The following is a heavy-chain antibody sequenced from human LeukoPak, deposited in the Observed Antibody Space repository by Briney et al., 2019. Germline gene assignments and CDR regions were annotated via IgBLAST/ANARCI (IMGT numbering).Heavy chain of an antibody. CDR2: ISYDGSNK. Sequence: GRSLRLSCAASGFTFSSYAMHWVRQAPGKGLEWVAVISYDGSNKYYADSVKGRFTISRDNSKNTLYLQMNSLRAEDTAVYYCAGDAWYSSGWSEKPDYWGQGTLVTVSS. CDR1: GFTFSSYA. D-gene: IGHD6-19*01. J-gene: IGHJ4*02. V-gene: IGHV3-30-3*01. CDR3: AGDAWYSSGWSEKPDY.